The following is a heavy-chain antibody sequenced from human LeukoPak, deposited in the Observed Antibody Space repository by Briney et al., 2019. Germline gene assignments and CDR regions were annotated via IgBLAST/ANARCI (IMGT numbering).Heavy chain of an antibody. CDR3: AKTGGAAAGNYDA. CDR2: IRYDGSNK. V-gene: IGHV3-30*02. CDR1: GFTFSSYG. D-gene: IGHD6-13*01. J-gene: IGHJ5*02. Sequence: GGSLRLSCAASGFTFSSYGIHWVRQAPGKGLEWVAFIRYDGSNKYYTDSVKGRFTISRDNSKNTLYLQMNSLRTEDTAVYYCAKTGGAAAGNYDAWGQGTLVTVSS.